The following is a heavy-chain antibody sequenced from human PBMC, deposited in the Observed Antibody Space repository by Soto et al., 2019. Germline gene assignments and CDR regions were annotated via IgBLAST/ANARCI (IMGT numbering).Heavy chain of an antibody. CDR2: IIPIFGTA. Sequence: ASVKVSCKASGGTFSSYAISWVRQAPGQGLEWMGGIIPIFGTANYAQKFQGRVTITADESTSTAYMELSSLRYEDTAVYYCARVADGTYYYDSSCFNWFDPWGQGTLVTVSS. CDR3: ARVADGTYYYDSSCFNWFDP. CDR1: GGTFSSYA. D-gene: IGHD3-22*01. J-gene: IGHJ5*02. V-gene: IGHV1-69*13.